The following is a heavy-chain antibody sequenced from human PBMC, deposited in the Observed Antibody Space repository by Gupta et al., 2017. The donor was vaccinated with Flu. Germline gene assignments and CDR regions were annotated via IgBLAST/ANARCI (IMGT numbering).Heavy chain of an antibody. Sequence: EVQLVESGGGLVQPGGSLRLSCAASGFTFSSYWMSWVRPAPGKGLEWVANIKQDGSEKYYVDSVKGRFTISRDNAKNSLYLQMNSLRAEDTAVYYCARTRRDYGDYDDAFDIWGQGTMVTVSS. CDR1: GFTFSSYW. V-gene: IGHV3-7*04. CDR3: ARTRRDYGDYDDAFDI. CDR2: IKQDGSEK. D-gene: IGHD4-17*01. J-gene: IGHJ3*02.